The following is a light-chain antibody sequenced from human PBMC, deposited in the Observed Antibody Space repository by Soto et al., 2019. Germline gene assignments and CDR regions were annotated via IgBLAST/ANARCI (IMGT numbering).Light chain of an antibody. J-gene: IGKJ3*01. Sequence: EIVMTQSPATLSVSPGERATLSCRASQSIRSNYLAWYQQKPGQAPRLLIHEISTRAPGIPARFSGSGSGTEFTLPISSLQSEDLAVYFCQQYSAWPLTFGPGTKVDI. CDR1: QSIRSN. CDR2: EIS. V-gene: IGKV3-15*01. CDR3: QQYSAWPLT.